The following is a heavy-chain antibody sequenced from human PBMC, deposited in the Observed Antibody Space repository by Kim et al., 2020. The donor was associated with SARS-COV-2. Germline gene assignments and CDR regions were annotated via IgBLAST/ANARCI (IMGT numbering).Heavy chain of an antibody. D-gene: IGHD3-22*01. Sequence: YSQKFQGRVNFTRDTSASTAYMELSSLRSEDTAVYFCTRDQKGYDYDFDYWGQGTLVTVSS. V-gene: IGHV1-3*01. J-gene: IGHJ4*02. CDR3: TRDQKGYDYDFDY.